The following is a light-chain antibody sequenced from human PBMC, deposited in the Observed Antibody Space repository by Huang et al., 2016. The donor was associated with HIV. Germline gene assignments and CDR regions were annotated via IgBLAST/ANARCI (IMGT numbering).Light chain of an antibody. CDR1: QSFSSND. CDR3: QQYGSSVVT. J-gene: IGKJ1*01. CDR2: GAS. V-gene: IGKV3-20*01. Sequence: EIVLTQSLGTLSLSPGERATLSARASQSFSSNDVAWYQQKPGQAPRLLIYGASSRATGIPYRFSGSGSGTDFTFIISRLEPEYFAVYYCQQYGSSVVTFGQGTKVEVK.